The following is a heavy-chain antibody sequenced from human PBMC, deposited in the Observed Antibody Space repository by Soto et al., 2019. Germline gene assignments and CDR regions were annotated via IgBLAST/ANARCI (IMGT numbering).Heavy chain of an antibody. CDR3: ETNECRDGYSFDY. J-gene: IGHJ4*02. Sequence: QVQLVQSGAEVKKPGSSVKVSCKASGVTFSRQDMRWVRQAPGQGLEWMGGIIPIFGTPQYAEKFEDRVTITAYESTSTAYMELSSLTSEDTAVYYCETNECRDGYSFDYLGQGTLFTVSS. D-gene: IGHD5-12*01. V-gene: IGHV1-69*01. CDR1: GVTFSRQD. CDR2: IIPIFGTP.